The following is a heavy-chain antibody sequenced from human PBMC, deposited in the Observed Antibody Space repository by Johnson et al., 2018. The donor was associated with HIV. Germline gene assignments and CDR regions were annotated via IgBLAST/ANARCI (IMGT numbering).Heavy chain of an antibody. D-gene: IGHD3-22*01. J-gene: IGHJ3*02. CDR2: INWNGGDT. Sequence: VQLVESGGGVVRPGGSLRLSCAASGFTFDDYGMSWVRQTPGKGLEWVSNINWNGGDTGYADSVKGRFIISRENAKNSLDLQMNSLRAEDTDLYYCARGRGYYYDSGPDAFDIWGQGTMVTVSS. CDR3: ARGRGYYYDSGPDAFDI. V-gene: IGHV3-20*04. CDR1: GFTFDDYG.